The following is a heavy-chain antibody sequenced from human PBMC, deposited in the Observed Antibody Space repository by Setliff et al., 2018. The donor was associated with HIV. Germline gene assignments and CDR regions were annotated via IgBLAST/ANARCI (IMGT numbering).Heavy chain of an antibody. CDR1: GFNFGDYG. D-gene: IGHD1-26*01. Sequence: QPGGSLRLSCAASGFNFGDYGIHWVRQAPGKGPEWVANIKQDGSEKYYVDSVRGRFTISRDNAKNSLYLEMNSLKVEDTAVYYCARDATRGGDFDFWGQGTLVTVSS. CDR2: IKQDGSEK. J-gene: IGHJ4*02. CDR3: ARDATRGGDFDF. V-gene: IGHV3-7*01.